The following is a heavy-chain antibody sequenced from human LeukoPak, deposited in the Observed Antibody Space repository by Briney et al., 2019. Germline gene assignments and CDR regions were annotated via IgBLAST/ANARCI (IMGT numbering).Heavy chain of an antibody. D-gene: IGHD3-10*01. CDR3: ARQVLLWFGELSSGDADY. CDR2: IYYSGST. Sequence: PSETLSLTCTVSGGSISSSSYYWGWIRQPPGKGLEWIGSIYYSGSTYYNPSLKSRVTISVDTSKNQFSLKLSSVTAADTAVYYCARQVLLWFGELSSGDADYRDQGTLVTVSS. J-gene: IGHJ4*02. V-gene: IGHV4-39*01. CDR1: GGSISSSSYY.